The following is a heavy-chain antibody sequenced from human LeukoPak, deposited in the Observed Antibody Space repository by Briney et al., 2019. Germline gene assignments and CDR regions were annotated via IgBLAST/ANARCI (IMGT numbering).Heavy chain of an antibody. CDR1: GFTFSSYG. Sequence: GGSLRLSCAASGFTFSSYGIHWVRLAPGKGLEWVAVISDDGTRKYYADSVKGRFTISRDNSKNTLYLQMNSLRAEDTAVYYCAKGFGGYSYGYTPFDYWGQGTLVTVSS. CDR2: ISDDGTRK. CDR3: AKGFGGYSYGYTPFDY. V-gene: IGHV3-30*18. J-gene: IGHJ4*02. D-gene: IGHD5-18*01.